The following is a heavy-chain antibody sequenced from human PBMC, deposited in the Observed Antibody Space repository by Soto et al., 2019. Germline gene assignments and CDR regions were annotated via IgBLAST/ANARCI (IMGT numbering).Heavy chain of an antibody. CDR3: ARESRALLNYYDSSGYFDY. CDR2: IYYSGST. J-gene: IGHJ4*02. CDR1: GDSISSGGYY. Sequence: SETLSLTCTVSGDSISSGGYYWNWIRQYPGKGLEWIGYIYYSGSTDYKSSLKGRITISLDTSTNQFSLRLTSVTAADTAVYYCARESRALLNYYDSSGYFDYWGQGTLVTVSS. V-gene: IGHV4-31*03. D-gene: IGHD3-22*01.